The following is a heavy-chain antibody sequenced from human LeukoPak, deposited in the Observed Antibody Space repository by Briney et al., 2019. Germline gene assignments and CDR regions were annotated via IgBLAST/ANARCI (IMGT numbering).Heavy chain of an antibody. CDR3: ARVLHFWYFDY. J-gene: IGHJ4*02. V-gene: IGHV3-7*03. Sequence: QSGGSLRLSCAASGFSFSSYWMSWVRQAPGKGLEWVANIKQDGSEKYYVDSVKGRFTISRDNAKNSLYLQMDSLRAEDTAVYYCARVLHFWYFDYWGQGTLVTASS. CDR2: IKQDGSEK. CDR1: GFSFSSYW. D-gene: IGHD3-16*01.